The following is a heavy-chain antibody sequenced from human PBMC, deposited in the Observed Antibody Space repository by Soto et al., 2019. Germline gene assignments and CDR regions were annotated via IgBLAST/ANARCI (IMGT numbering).Heavy chain of an antibody. CDR1: GGSISTYS. Sequence: SETLSLTCSVSGGSISTYSWTWIRQSAGKGLEWIGRVYSSGSTNYNPSLKSRVTMSMETSKSQFSLKLNSVTAADTAMYYCARALAEGSGYTDYWGQGTLVT. D-gene: IGHD5-12*01. V-gene: IGHV4-4*07. J-gene: IGHJ4*02. CDR3: ARALAEGSGYTDY. CDR2: VYSSGST.